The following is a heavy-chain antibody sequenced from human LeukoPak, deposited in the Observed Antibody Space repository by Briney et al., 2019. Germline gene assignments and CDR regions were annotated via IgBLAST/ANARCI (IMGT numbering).Heavy chain of an antibody. D-gene: IGHD3-9*01. V-gene: IGHV3-23*01. CDR3: VRDADWSFDY. CDR1: GFTFRSYG. CDR2: ISGSGDST. Sequence: GGSLRLSCAASGFTFRSYGMTWVRQAPGKGLEWVSAISGSGDSTYYADSVKGRFTISRDNSKNTLSVQMNSLRVQDTAVYYCVRDADWSFDYWGQGTLLTVSS. J-gene: IGHJ4*02.